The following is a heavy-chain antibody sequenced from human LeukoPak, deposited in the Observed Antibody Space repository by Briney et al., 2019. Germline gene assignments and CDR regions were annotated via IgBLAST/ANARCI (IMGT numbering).Heavy chain of an antibody. CDR3: IRIRTGEHQYGMDV. CDR2: IDTVGNT. Sequence: GGSLRLSCAASGFTFSTYDMHWVRQATGKGLEWVSAIDTVGNTYYAGSVKGRFTISRENAWNSLYLQMDSLRDGDTAVYYCIRIRTGEHQYGMDVWGQGTTVTVSS. D-gene: IGHD7-27*01. CDR1: GFTFSTYD. V-gene: IGHV3-13*01. J-gene: IGHJ6*02.